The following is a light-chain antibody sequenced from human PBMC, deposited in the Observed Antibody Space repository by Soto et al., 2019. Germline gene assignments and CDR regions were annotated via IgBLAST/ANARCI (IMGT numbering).Light chain of an antibody. J-gene: IGKJ5*01. Sequence: ETMMTQSPATLSLSQGQRVTFSCRASQSVSGSYLAWYQQKPGQDPRLLIYGAASRATGIPDRFSGSGSGTDSTLTISRLVHAEVAVYYCRQYCRLIPITFGEGTILDIK. CDR1: QSVSGSY. V-gene: IGKV3-20*01. CDR2: GAA. CDR3: RQYCRLIPIT.